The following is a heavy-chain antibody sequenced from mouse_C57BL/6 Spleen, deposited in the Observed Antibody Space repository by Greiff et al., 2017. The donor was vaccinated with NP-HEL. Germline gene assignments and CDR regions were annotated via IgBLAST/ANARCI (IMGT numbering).Heavy chain of an antibody. J-gene: IGHJ1*03. V-gene: IGHV5-9*01. D-gene: IGHD2-1*01. Sequence: EVKVVESGGGLVKPGGSLKLSCAASGFTFSSYTMSWVRQTPEKRLEWVATISGGGGNPYYPDSVKGRFTISRDNAKNTQYLQMSSLRPEDTALYYCARHTIYYGNPDFDVWGTGTTVTVSS. CDR3: ARHTIYYGNPDFDV. CDR2: ISGGGGNP. CDR1: GFTFSSYT.